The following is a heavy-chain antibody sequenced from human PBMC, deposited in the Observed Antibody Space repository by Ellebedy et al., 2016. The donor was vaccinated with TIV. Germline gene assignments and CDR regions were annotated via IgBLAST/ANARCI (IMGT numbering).Heavy chain of an antibody. Sequence: MPSETLSLTCTVSGGSISSGDYYRSWIRQPPGKGLEWIGYIYYSGSTYYNPSLKSRLTMSLDTSKNQFSLRLTSVTAADTAVYYCARETLGYSGYSGDYNGMDVWGQGTTVTVSS. D-gene: IGHD5-12*01. CDR1: GGSISSGDYY. CDR2: IYYSGST. V-gene: IGHV4-30-4*01. CDR3: ARETLGYSGYSGDYNGMDV. J-gene: IGHJ6*02.